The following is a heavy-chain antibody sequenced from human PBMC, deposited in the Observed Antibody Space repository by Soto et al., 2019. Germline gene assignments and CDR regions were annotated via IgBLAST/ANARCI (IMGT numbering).Heavy chain of an antibody. V-gene: IGHV3-48*03. CDR2: ISGSGASK. D-gene: IGHD3-10*01. CDR1: GVTFSSYE. CDR3: TFLWFGESLVEPFDL. Sequence: EVQLVESGGGLVQPGGSMKVSCAASGVTFSSYEVNWVRQAPGKGLEWVSSISGSGASKYYAESVKGRFTISRDNAQNSVDLKRNGQGAGDTVFFYCTFLWFGESLVEPFDLGGQGTRV. J-gene: IGHJ3*01.